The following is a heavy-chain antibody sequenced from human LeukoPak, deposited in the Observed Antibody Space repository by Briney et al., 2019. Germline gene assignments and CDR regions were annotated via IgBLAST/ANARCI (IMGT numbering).Heavy chain of an antibody. Sequence: ASVKVSCKASGYTFTSNYIHWVRQAPGQGLEWMGMIYPRDGSTSYAQKFQGRVTMTEDTSTDTAYMELSSLRSEDTAVYYCATQNYYDSSGYYYVAFDYWGQGTLVTVSS. V-gene: IGHV1-46*01. CDR1: GYTFTSNY. CDR2: IYPRDGST. J-gene: IGHJ4*02. CDR3: ATQNYYDSSGYYYVAFDY. D-gene: IGHD3-22*01.